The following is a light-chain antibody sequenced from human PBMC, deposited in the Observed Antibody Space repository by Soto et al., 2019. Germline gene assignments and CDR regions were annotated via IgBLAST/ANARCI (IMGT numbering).Light chain of an antibody. CDR3: GTWDSSLSAYV. V-gene: IGLV1-51*02. CDR1: ISNIENNY. Sequence: QSVLTQPPSVSAAPGQKVTISCSGSISNIENNYVSWYQQFPGTAPKLLIYEDNKRPSGIPDRFSGSKSGTSATLGITGLQTGDEADYYCGTWDSSLSAYVFGTGTKVTVL. J-gene: IGLJ1*01. CDR2: EDN.